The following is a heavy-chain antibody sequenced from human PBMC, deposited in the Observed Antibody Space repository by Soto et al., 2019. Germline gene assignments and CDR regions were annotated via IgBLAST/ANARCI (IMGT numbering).Heavy chain of an antibody. CDR1: GGAITNYY. D-gene: IGHD5-18*01. Sequence: QVQLQESGPGLVKPSETLSLTCSVSGGAITNYYWNWIRQTPGKGLEWIGYIYHTGSTSKNPSLKSRVTLSVDTSKNQLTLNLTSVTAADTAIYYCARSLNRGYSYGYGHWGQGTLVTVSA. CDR3: ARSLNRGYSYGYGH. V-gene: IGHV4-59*01. CDR2: IYHTGST. J-gene: IGHJ4*02.